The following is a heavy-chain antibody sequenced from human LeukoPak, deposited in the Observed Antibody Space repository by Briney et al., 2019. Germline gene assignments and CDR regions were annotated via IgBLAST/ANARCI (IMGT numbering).Heavy chain of an antibody. CDR2: ISYDGSNK. CDR3: AKGQKANILTASFDY. Sequence: WGSLRLSCSASGFTFSSYAMHWVRQAPGKGLEWVAVISYDGSNKYYADSVKGRFTISRDNSKNTLYLQMNSLRAEDTAVYYCAKGQKANILTASFDYWGEGTLVTVS. CDR1: GFTFSSYA. D-gene: IGHD3-9*01. V-gene: IGHV3-30*04. J-gene: IGHJ4*02.